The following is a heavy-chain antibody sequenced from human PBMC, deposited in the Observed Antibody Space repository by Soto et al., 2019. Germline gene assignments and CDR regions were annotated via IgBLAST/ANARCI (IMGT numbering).Heavy chain of an antibody. CDR2: ISGDGSDR. Sequence: QVQLLESGGGLVRPGGSLRLSCAASEFTVSAYYMAWIRQAPGKGLEWISDISGDGSDRNYADSVKGRFSISRDNSTNELYLQMTCMTVEDTAVYSCATGQPVGVDDMWGQGTMVTVSS. V-gene: IGHV3-11*03. CDR3: ATGQPVGVDDM. D-gene: IGHD6-13*01. J-gene: IGHJ3*02. CDR1: EFTVSAYY.